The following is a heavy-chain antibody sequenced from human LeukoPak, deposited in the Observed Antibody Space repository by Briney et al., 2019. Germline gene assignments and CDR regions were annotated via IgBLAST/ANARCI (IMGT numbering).Heavy chain of an antibody. D-gene: IGHD1-26*01. J-gene: IGHJ4*02. CDR2: LGSAGDK. V-gene: IGHV3-13*01. CDR3: ARSYSGSYYADY. Sequence: GGSLRLSCAASGFTLSDYDIHWVRQPIGKGLDWVSGLGSAGDKYHAGSERGRFTISREDAENSVYLQMNGLRPEDTAVYYCARSYSGSYYADYWGQGTLVTVSS. CDR1: GFTLSDYD.